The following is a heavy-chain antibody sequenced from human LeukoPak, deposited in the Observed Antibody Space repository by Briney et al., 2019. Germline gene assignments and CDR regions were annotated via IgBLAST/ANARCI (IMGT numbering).Heavy chain of an antibody. V-gene: IGHV3-23*01. J-gene: IGHJ4*02. CDR1: RFTFSSYA. D-gene: IGHD1-26*01. CDR3: AEVPSPHSGSYPLLFDF. Sequence: PGGSLRLSCAASRFTFSSYAMSWVRQTPGKGLEWVSAISGGGSTYYADSVKGRFTISRDISKNTLYLQMNSLRAEDTAVYYCAEVPSPHSGSYPLLFDFWGQGTLVTVSS. CDR2: ISGGGST.